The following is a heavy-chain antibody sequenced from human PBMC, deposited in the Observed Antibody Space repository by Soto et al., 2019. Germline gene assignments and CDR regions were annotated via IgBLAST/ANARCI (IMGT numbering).Heavy chain of an antibody. CDR2: IYHSGST. CDR1: GYSISSGYY. V-gene: IGHV4-38-2*02. Sequence: SETLSLTCAVSGYSISSGYYWGWIRQPPGKGLEWIGCIYHSGSTYYNPSLKSRVTISVDTSENQFSRKLSSVTAADTAVYYCAREGVRGSGFFYYYNGMDVWGQGTTVTVSS. CDR3: AREGVRGSGFFYYYNGMDV. J-gene: IGHJ6*02. D-gene: IGHD3-3*01.